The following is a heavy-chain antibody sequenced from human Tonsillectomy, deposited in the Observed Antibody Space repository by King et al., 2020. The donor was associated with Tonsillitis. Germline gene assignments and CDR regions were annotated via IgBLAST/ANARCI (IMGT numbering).Heavy chain of an antibody. Sequence: VQLVESGGGLVKPGGSLRLSCAASGFTFSSYSMNWVRQAPGKGLEWVSSISSSSSYIYYADSVKGRFTISRDNAKNSLYLQMNSLRAEDTAVYYCARARVQLWSDDAFDIWGQGIMVTVSS. V-gene: IGHV3-21*01. CDR3: ARARVQLWSDDAFDI. D-gene: IGHD5-18*01. CDR2: ISSSSSYI. J-gene: IGHJ3*02. CDR1: GFTFSSYS.